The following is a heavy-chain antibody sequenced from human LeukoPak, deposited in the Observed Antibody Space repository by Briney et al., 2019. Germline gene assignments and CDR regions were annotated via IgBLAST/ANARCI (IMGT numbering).Heavy chain of an antibody. D-gene: IGHD5-18*01. CDR1: GFIISSYW. J-gene: IGHJ4*02. Sequence: GGSLRLSCAASGFIISSYWMSWVRQAPGRGLQWVAKIKQDGSDKYYMDSVEGRFTISRDNAKNSLYLQMNSLRAEDTAVYYCAGRVTGYSSGYVYWGQGTLVTVSS. CDR2: IKQDGSDK. V-gene: IGHV3-7*03. CDR3: AGRVTGYSSGYVY.